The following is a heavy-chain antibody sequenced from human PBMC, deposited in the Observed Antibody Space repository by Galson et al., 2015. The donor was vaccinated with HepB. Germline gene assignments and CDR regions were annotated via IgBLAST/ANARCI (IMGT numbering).Heavy chain of an antibody. CDR2: ISNRNYGGST. CDR3: TRDSYGSYLIDAFDF. Sequence: SLRLSCAASGFTFGDYSISWFRQAPGEGLEWVGFISNRNYGGSTEYAASVKGRFTISRDDSKSIAYLQMDSLQTEDTAVYYCTRDSYGSYLIDAFDFWGQGTMVTVSS. D-gene: IGHD3-16*01. V-gene: IGHV3-49*03. J-gene: IGHJ3*01. CDR1: GFTFGDYS.